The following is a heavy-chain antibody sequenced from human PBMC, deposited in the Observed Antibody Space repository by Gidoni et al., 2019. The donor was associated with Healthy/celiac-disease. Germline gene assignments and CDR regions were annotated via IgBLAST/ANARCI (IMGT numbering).Heavy chain of an antibody. CDR2: IIPIFGTA. CDR1: GGTFSSYA. J-gene: IGHJ6*02. CDR3: AGGGYEHGPNYYYYGMDV. D-gene: IGHD5-12*01. Sequence: QVQLVQSGAEVKKPGSSVKVSCKASGGTFSSYAISWVRQAPGQGLEWMGGIIPIFGTANYAQKFQGRVMITADESTSTAYMELSSLRSEDTAVYYCAGGGYEHGPNYYYYGMDVWGQGTTVTVSS. V-gene: IGHV1-69*01.